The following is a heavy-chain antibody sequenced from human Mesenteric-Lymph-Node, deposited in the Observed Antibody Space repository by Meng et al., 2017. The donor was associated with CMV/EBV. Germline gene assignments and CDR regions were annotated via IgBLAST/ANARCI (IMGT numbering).Heavy chain of an antibody. V-gene: IGHV4-34*01. D-gene: IGHD2-15*01. CDR1: RGTSSDDY. J-gene: IGHJ4*02. CDR2: IHHRGST. CDR3: ASHCSGDSCYHSFLY. Sequence: SETLSLTCTVYRGTSSDDYWSWFRQPPGKGLEWIGQIHHRGSTNYNPSLYSRVAISVDTSKNQFSLKLTSVTAADTAVYYCASHCSGDSCYHSFLYWGQGALVTVSS.